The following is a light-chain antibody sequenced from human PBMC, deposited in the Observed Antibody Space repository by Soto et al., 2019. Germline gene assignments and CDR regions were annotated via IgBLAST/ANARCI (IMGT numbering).Light chain of an antibody. Sequence: QSALTQPDSVYGSPGQSITIYCTGTSSDVGGYNYVSWYQQHPGKAPKLMIYEVSNRPSGVSNRFSGSKSGNTASLTISGLQAEDEADYYCSSYTRSSTPFVFGTGTKVTVL. CDR2: EVS. CDR3: SSYTRSSTPFV. J-gene: IGLJ1*01. CDR1: SSDVGGYNY. V-gene: IGLV2-14*01.